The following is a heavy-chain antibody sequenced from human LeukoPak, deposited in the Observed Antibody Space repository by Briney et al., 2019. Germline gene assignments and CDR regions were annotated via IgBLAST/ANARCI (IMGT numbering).Heavy chain of an antibody. J-gene: IGHJ4*02. D-gene: IGHD1-7*01. V-gene: IGHV3-7*01. CDR1: GFTFSIHW. Sequence: GGSLRLSCAASGFTFSIHWMSWARQAPGKGLEWVANIKEDGSEKYYVDFVKGRFTISRDNAKKSLYLQMNSLRAEDTAVYYCARRRTTDYWGQGTLVSVSS. CDR3: ARRRTTDY. CDR2: IKEDGSEK.